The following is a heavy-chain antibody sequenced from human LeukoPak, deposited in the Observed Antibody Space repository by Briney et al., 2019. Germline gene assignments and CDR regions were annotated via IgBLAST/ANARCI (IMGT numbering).Heavy chain of an antibody. Sequence: ASVKVSCKASGYTFTSYGISWVRQAPGQGLEWMGWISACNGNTNYAQKLQGRVTMTTDTSTSTAYMELRSLRSDDTAVYYCARDLGYYDSSGYIKFDYWGQGTLVTVSS. D-gene: IGHD3-22*01. CDR2: ISACNGNT. J-gene: IGHJ4*02. CDR1: GYTFTSYG. V-gene: IGHV1-18*01. CDR3: ARDLGYYDSSGYIKFDY.